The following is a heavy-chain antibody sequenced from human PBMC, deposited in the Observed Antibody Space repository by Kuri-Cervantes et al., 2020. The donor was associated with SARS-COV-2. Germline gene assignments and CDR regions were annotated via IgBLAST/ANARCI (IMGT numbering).Heavy chain of an antibody. V-gene: IGHV4-61*02. CDR1: GGSISSGSYY. CDR3: ARDRIGIAAAGTSHWFDP. Sequence: TLSLTCTVSGGSISSGSYYWSWIRQPAGKGLEWIGRIYTSGSTNYNPSLKSRVTISVDTSKNQFSLKLSSVTAADTAVYYCARDRIGIAAAGTSHWFDPWGQGTLVTVSS. D-gene: IGHD6-13*01. J-gene: IGHJ5*02. CDR2: IYTSGST.